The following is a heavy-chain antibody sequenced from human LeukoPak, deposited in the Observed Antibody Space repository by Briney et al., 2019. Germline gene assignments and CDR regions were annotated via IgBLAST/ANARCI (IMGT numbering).Heavy chain of an antibody. D-gene: IGHD3-22*01. CDR1: GGSIDITNY. CDR2: ISHDGTK. J-gene: IGHJ4*02. V-gene: IGHV4-4*02. Sequence: PSETLSLTCGVSGGSIDITNYWSWVRQAPGKGLEWIGEISHDGTKNYNPSLRSRVAMSLDRANNQFSLSLTSVTAADTAVYYCTREDRPFCPFAYWGQGVLVTVSS. CDR3: TREDRPFCPFAY.